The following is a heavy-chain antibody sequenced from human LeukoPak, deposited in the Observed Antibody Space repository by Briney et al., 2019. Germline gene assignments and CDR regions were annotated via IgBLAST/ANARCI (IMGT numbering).Heavy chain of an antibody. CDR2: ISSSGSTI. Sequence: GGSLRLSCAASGFTFSDHYMSWIRQAPGKGLEWVSYISSSGSTIYYADSVKGRFTISRDNAKNSLYLQMNSLRAEDTAVYYCARSELWFGEGDKFDYWGQGTLVTVSS. CDR3: ARSELWFGEGDKFDY. J-gene: IGHJ4*02. CDR1: GFTFSDHY. D-gene: IGHD3-10*01. V-gene: IGHV3-11*04.